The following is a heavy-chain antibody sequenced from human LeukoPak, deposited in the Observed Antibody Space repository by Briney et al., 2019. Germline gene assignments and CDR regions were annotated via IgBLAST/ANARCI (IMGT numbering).Heavy chain of an antibody. J-gene: IGHJ6*02. CDR1: GGSISSGGYY. CDR3: ARGQPQYYYYGMDV. CDR2: IYYSGST. V-gene: IGHV4-31*03. D-gene: IGHD5-18*01. Sequence: SQTLSLTCTVSGGSISSGGYYWSWIRQHPGKGLELIVYIYYSGSTYYNPSLKSRVTISVDTSKNQFSLKLSSVTAADTAVYYCARGQPQYYYYGMDVWGQGTTVTVSS.